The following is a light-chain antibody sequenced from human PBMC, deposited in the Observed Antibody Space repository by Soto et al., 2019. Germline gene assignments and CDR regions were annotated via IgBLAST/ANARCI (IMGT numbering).Light chain of an antibody. CDR1: QSISNW. V-gene: IGKV1-5*03. CDR3: QQYNSYSSLT. CDR2: KAS. Sequence: DIPMTQSPSTLSASVGDRVTITCRASQSISNWLAWYQQKPGKAPKLLIYKASSLESGVPSRFRGSGSGTEFTLTISSLQPDDFATYYCQQYNSYSSLTFGGGTKVEIK. J-gene: IGKJ4*01.